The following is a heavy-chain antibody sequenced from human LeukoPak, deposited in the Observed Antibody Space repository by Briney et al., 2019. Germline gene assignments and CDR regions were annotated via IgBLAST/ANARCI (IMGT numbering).Heavy chain of an antibody. CDR3: ARLVAAGGRGSFDP. V-gene: IGHV7-4-1*01. CDR1: GYTFTTYA. D-gene: IGHD6-13*01. J-gene: IGHJ5*02. Sequence: ASVMVSCKASGYTFTTYAMNTVRQAPGQGLEWMGWINTYTGNPTYAHDFTGRFVFSLDTSVSTAYLQIYSLKAEDTAVYYCARLVAAGGRGSFDPWGQGTLVTVSS. CDR2: INTYTGNP.